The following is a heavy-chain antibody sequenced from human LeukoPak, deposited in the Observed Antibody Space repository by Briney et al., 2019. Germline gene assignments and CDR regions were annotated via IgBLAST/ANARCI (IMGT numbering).Heavy chain of an antibody. CDR2: ISSSSSYI. CDR3: ARESLYYYDSSGYPAHGY. V-gene: IGHV3-21*01. D-gene: IGHD3-22*01. Sequence: GGSLRLSCAASGFTFSSYSMNWVRQAPGKGLEWVSSISSSSSYIYYADSVKGRFTISRDNAKNSQYLQMNSLRAEDTAVYYCARESLYYYDSSGYPAHGYWGQGTLVTVSS. CDR1: GFTFSSYS. J-gene: IGHJ4*02.